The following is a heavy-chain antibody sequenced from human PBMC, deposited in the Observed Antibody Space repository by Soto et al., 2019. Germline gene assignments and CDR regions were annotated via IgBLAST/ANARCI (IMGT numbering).Heavy chain of an antibody. V-gene: IGHV3-7*03. CDR2: INQDATRQ. D-gene: IGHD1-1*01. Sequence: GGSLRLSCAASGFTFSSYWMSWVRQAPGRGMEWVAKINQDATRQPYVDSVEGRFSISRDNPKNSLFLQMNSLRAEAMAVYYCARGIASTSLVSFDVWGQGTLVTVSS. CDR1: GFTFSSYW. J-gene: IGHJ3*01. CDR3: ARGIASTSLVSFDV.